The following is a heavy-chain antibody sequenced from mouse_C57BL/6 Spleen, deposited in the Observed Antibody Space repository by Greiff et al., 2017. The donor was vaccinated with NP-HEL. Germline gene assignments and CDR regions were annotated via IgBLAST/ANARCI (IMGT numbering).Heavy chain of an antibody. Sequence: VQLQQSGAELVKPGASVKMSCKASGYTFTSYWITWVKQRPGQGLEWIGDIYPGSGSTNYNEKFKSKATLTVDTSSSTAYMQLSSLTSEDSAVYYCARYDYYYDYDGPWFAYWGQGTLVTVSA. CDR3: ARYDYYYDYDGPWFAY. CDR2: IYPGSGST. V-gene: IGHV1-55*01. D-gene: IGHD2-4*01. CDR1: GYTFTSYW. J-gene: IGHJ3*01.